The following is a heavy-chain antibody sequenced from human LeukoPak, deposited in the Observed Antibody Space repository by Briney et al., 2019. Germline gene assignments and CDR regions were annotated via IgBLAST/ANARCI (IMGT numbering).Heavy chain of an antibody. Sequence: ASVKVSCKASGYTFTSYDINWVRQATGQGLEWLGWMNPNSGNTGYAQKVQGRVTMTRNTSIGTAYMELRSLRSDDTAVYYCARVLGTYYDFWSGSRYFDYWGQGTLVTVSS. CDR1: GYTFTSYD. D-gene: IGHD3-3*01. CDR2: MNPNSGNT. V-gene: IGHV1-8*01. J-gene: IGHJ4*02. CDR3: ARVLGTYYDFWSGSRYFDY.